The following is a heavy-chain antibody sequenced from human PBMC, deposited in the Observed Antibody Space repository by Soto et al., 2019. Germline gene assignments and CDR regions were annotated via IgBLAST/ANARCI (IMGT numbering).Heavy chain of an antibody. J-gene: IGHJ6*02. CDR1: GFTFSSXA. CDR3: AKGAAAGFYYYYGMDV. V-gene: IGHV3-23*01. D-gene: IGHD6-13*01. Sequence: LXXSCTASGFTFSSXAMSCVRQAPGKGLEWVSSIIVGCGITYYADSVKGRFTISRDNAKNTLYLQMNSLRSEYTAVYYCAKGAAAGFYYYYGMDVWGQGTTVTVSS. CDR2: IIVGCGIT.